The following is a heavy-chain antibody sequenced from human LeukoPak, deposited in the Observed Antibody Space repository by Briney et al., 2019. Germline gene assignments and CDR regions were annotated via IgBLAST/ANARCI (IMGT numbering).Heavy chain of an antibody. CDR2: IRSKAYGGTI. J-gene: IGHJ4*02. CDR3: TRNPYYDFCCFDY. D-gene: IGHD3-3*01. CDR1: GFTFGDYS. V-gene: IGHV3-49*05. Sequence: KPGGSLRLSCTASGFTFGDYSMSWFRQAPGKGLEWVGFIRSKAYGGTIQYAASVRGRFTISRDDSKSIAYLQMDSLKTEDTAMYYCTRNPYYDFCCFDYWGRGTLVTVSS.